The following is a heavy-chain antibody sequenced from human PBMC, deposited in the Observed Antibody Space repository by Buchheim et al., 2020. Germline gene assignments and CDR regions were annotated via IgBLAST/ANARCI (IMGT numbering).Heavy chain of an antibody. J-gene: IGHJ5*02. CDR2: IYYSGST. Sequence: QVQLQESGPGLVKPSETLSLTCTVSGGSVSSGSYYWSWIRQPPGKGLEWIGFIYYSGSTNYSPSLKSRVTMSVDTSRNQFSLKLGSVTAADTAVYYCARDFSSGWSNWFDPWGQGTL. D-gene: IGHD6-19*01. CDR1: GGSVSSGSYY. V-gene: IGHV4-61*01. CDR3: ARDFSSGWSNWFDP.